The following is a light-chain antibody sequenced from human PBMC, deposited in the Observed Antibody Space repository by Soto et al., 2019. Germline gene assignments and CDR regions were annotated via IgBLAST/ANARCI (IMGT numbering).Light chain of an antibody. CDR2: GTS. CDR1: QSVNNY. Sequence: EIVLSQSLGTLSLSPGERATLSCRASQSVNNYYLAWFQQKPGQAPRLLIYGTSTRPPGIPDRFSGSGSGTEFTLTISSLQSEDFAVYYCQQYNNWPPGTFGQGTRL. J-gene: IGKJ5*01. CDR3: QQYNNWPPGT. V-gene: IGKV3D-15*01.